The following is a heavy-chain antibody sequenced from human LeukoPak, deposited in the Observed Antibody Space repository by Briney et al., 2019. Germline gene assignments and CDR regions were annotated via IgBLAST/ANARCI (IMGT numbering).Heavy chain of an antibody. CDR3: ARDAGPAYSSSSGSIDY. J-gene: IGHJ4*02. D-gene: IGHD6-6*01. V-gene: IGHV3-30-3*01. CDR2: ISYDGSNK. Sequence: PGRSLRLSCAASGFTFSSYAMHWVRQAPGKGLEWVALISYDGSNKYYADSVKGRFTISRDNSKNTLYLQMNSLRAEDTAVYYCARDAGPAYSSSSGSIDYWGQGTLVTVSS. CDR1: GFTFSSYA.